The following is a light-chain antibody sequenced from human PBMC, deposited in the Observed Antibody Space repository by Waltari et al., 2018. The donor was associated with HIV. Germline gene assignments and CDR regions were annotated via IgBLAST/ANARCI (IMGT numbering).Light chain of an antibody. CDR1: SSDVGAYNY. J-gene: IGLJ1*01. V-gene: IGLV2-14*01. CDR3: SSYTSSSTEV. Sequence: QSALTQPPSASGSPGQSVPIPCPGTSSDVGAYNYVSWYQQHPGKAPKLMISEVSERPSGVSNRFSGSKSGNTASLTISGLQAEDEADYYCSSYTSSSTEVFGTGTKVTVL. CDR2: EVS.